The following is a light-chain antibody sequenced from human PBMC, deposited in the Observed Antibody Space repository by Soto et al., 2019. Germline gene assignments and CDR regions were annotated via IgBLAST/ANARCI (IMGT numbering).Light chain of an antibody. CDR1: SSDVGGYNY. V-gene: IGLV2-8*01. Sequence: QSVLTQPPSASGSPGQSVTISCTGTSSDVGGYNYLSWYQQHPGKAPKLLIYEITKRASGVPNRFSGSKSGNTASLTVSGLQAEDEADYYCSSLADGDNDVFGTGTKLTVL. J-gene: IGLJ1*01. CDR2: EIT. CDR3: SSLADGDNDV.